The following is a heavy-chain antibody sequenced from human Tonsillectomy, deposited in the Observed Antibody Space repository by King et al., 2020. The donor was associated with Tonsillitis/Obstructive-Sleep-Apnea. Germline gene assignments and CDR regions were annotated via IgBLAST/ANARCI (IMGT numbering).Heavy chain of an antibody. J-gene: IGHJ6*03. CDR1: GFTFASSA. CDR3: AAMRDSGYYSPYYFFMDV. CDR2: IVVGSGNT. V-gene: IGHV1-58*01. D-gene: IGHD3-22*01. Sequence: QLVQSGPEVKKPGTSVKVSCKASGFTFASSAVQWVRQARGQRLEWIGWIVVGSGNTNYAQKFQERVTFTRDMSTSTAYMELSSLRSEDTALYYCAAMRDSGYYSPYYFFMDVWGKGTTVTVSS.